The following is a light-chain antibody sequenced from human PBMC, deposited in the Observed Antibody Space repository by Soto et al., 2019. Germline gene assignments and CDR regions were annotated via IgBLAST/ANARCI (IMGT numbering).Light chain of an antibody. Sequence: DIVMSQSPVSLPVTPGEPASISCRSGESLLHGNGYNYLDWYLQKPGQSPQLLIYLGSTRASGVPDRFSGSGSGTEFTLKISRVEAEDVGVYFCMQALQTPFTFGPGTKVEIK. J-gene: IGKJ3*01. CDR1: ESLLHGNGYNY. CDR3: MQALQTPFT. CDR2: LGS. V-gene: IGKV2-28*01.